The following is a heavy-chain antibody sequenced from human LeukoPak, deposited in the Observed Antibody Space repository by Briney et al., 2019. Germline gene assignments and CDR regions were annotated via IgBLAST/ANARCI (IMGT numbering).Heavy chain of an antibody. D-gene: IGHD3-9*01. CDR3: ARYFDSFDY. J-gene: IGHJ4*02. CDR2: IYHSGST. Sequence: SETLSLTCTVSGGSISSGGYYWSWIRQPPGKGLEWIGYIYHSGSTYYNPSLKSRVTISVDRSKNQFSLKLSSVTAADTAVYYCARYFDSFDYWGQGTLVTVSS. V-gene: IGHV4-30-2*01. CDR1: GGSISSGGYY.